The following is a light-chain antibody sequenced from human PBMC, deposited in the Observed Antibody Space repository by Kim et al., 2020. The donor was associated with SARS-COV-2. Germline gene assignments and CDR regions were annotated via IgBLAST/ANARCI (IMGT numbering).Light chain of an antibody. V-gene: IGKV3-20*01. CDR1: QSVSSSS. J-gene: IGKJ3*01. CDR2: GAS. CDR3: QQYGSSPCT. Sequence: SPGESATLSCRASQSVSSSSLAWYQQKPGQAPRLLIYGASSRATGIPDRFSGSGSGTDFTLTISRLEPEDFAVYYCQQYGSSPCTFGPGTKVDIK.